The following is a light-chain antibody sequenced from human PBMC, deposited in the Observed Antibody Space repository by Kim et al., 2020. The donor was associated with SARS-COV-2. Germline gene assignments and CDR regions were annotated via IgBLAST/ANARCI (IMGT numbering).Light chain of an antibody. J-gene: IGLJ2*01. CDR3: NSRDSSGYHLV. CDR2: GKN. Sequence: SSELTQVPAVSVALGQTVRITCQGDSLRSYYATWYQQKPGQAPLLVIYGKNNRPSGIPDRFSGSTSGNTATLTITGAQAEDEADYYCNSRDSSGYHLVFGGGTQLTVL. V-gene: IGLV3-19*01. CDR1: SLRSYY.